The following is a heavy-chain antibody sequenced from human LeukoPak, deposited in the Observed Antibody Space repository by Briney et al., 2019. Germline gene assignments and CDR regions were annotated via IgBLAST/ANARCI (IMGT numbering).Heavy chain of an antibody. CDR3: ATITVTKEYFQH. CDR2: ISAYNGNT. J-gene: IGHJ1*01. CDR1: GYTFTSYG. V-gene: IGHV1-18*01. Sequence: ASVKVSCKASGYTFTSYGISWVRQAPGQGLEWMGWISAYNGNTNYAQKLQGRVTMITDTSTSTAYMELRSLRSDDTAVYYCATITVTKEYFQHWGQGTLVTVSS. D-gene: IGHD4-17*01.